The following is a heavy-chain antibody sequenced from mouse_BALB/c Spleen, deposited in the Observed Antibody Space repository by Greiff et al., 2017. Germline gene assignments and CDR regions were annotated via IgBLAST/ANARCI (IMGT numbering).Heavy chain of an antibody. J-gene: IGHJ3*01. CDR3: ATGDAY. CDR1: GYTFTSYY. CDR2: INPSNGGT. Sequence: VQLQQSGAELVKPGASVKLSCKASGYTFTSYYMYWVKQRPGQGLEWIGEINPSNGGTNFNEKFKSKATLTIDTSSSTAYMQLSSLTSEDSAVYFCATGDAYWGQGTLVTVSA. V-gene: IGHV1-53*01.